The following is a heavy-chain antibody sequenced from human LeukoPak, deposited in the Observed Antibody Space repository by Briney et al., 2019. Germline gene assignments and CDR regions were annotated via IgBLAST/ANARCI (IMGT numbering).Heavy chain of an antibody. V-gene: IGHV3-23*01. CDR1: GFTFSSYA. Sequence: GGSLRLSCAAAGFTFSSYAMSWVRQAPGKGLEWVSSISGSGGSTYYADSVKGRFTISRDNSKNTLYLQMNSLRAEDTAVYYCAKRGPSTVTYNYYFDYWGQGTLVTVSS. J-gene: IGHJ4*02. CDR2: ISGSGGST. D-gene: IGHD4-17*01. CDR3: AKRGPSTVTYNYYFDY.